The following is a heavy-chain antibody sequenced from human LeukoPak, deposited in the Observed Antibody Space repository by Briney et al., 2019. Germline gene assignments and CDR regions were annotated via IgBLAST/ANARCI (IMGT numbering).Heavy chain of an antibody. V-gene: IGHV3-9*01. J-gene: IGHJ4*02. CDR1: GFTFDGYT. CDR2: ISWNSGMI. Sequence: PGRSLRLSCVGSGFTFDGYTMHWVRQAPGKGLEWDSGISWNSGMIAYADSVKGRFTISRDNVKNSLYLQMNSLRGEDTALYYCAKDTSYGSGSYFDCWGQGTLVTVSS. D-gene: IGHD3-10*01. CDR3: AKDTSYGSGSYFDC.